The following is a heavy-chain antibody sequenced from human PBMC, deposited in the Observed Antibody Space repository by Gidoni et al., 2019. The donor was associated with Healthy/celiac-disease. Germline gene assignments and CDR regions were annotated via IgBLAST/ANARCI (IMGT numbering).Heavy chain of an antibody. Sequence: EVQLLESGGGLVQPGGSLRLSCAASGFTFSSYAMSWVRQAPGKGLEWVSAISGSGGSTYYADSVKGRFTISRDNSKNTLYLQMNSLRAEDTAVYYCAKDWEDKQLLQPNWFDPWGQGTLVTVSS. D-gene: IGHD6-13*01. V-gene: IGHV3-23*01. J-gene: IGHJ5*02. CDR2: ISGSGGST. CDR3: AKDWEDKQLLQPNWFDP. CDR1: GFTFSSYA.